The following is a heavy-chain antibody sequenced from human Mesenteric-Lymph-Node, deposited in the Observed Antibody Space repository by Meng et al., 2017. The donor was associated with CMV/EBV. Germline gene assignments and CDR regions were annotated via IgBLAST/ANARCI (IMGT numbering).Heavy chain of an antibody. CDR3: ASGSNSNILDY. D-gene: IGHD1-26*01. CDR2: INRDGSNT. V-gene: IGHV3-74*01. Sequence: GESLKISCAASGFTFSDYWLHWVRQVPGKGLVWVSRINRDGSNTRYGDSVKGRFTISRDNAKNTLYLQMNSLRAEDTAVYYCASGSNSNILDYWGQGTLVTVSS. J-gene: IGHJ4*02. CDR1: GFTFSDYW.